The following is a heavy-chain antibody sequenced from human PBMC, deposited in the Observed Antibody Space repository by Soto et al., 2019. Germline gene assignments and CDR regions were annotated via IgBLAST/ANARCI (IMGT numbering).Heavy chain of an antibody. CDR2: IIPIFGTA. CDR3: AIDLYGRQLVCGMYV. Sequence: GASVKVSCKASGGTFSSYAISWVRQAPGQGLEWMGGIIPIFGTANYAQKFQGRVTITADESTSTAYMELSSLRSEDTAVYYCAIDLYGRQLVCGMYVWGQGTTVTVSS. J-gene: IGHJ6*02. CDR1: GGTFSSYA. D-gene: IGHD6-13*01. V-gene: IGHV1-69*13.